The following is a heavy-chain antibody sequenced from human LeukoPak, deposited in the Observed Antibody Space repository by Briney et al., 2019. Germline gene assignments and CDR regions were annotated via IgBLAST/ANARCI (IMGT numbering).Heavy chain of an antibody. J-gene: IGHJ4*02. CDR1: GFTFSSYA. CDR2: ISGSGGST. CDR3: EKDSRGYYDYVWGSYLRG. V-gene: IGHV3-23*01. Sequence: GGSLRLSCAASGFTFSSYAMSWVRQAPGKGLEWGSAISGSGGSTYYADSVKGRFTISRDNSKNTLYLQLNSLSAEDKDVYYCEKDSRGYYDYVWGSYLRGWGQGTLVTVSS. D-gene: IGHD3-16*02.